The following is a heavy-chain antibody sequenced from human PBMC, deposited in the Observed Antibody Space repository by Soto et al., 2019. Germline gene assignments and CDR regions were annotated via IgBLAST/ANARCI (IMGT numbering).Heavy chain of an antibody. J-gene: IGHJ4*02. CDR1: GGSISSYY. CDR2: IYYSGST. Sequence: QVQLQESGPGLVKPSETLSLTCTVSGGSISSYYWSWIRQPPGKGLEWIGYIYYSGSTNYNPSLKSRVTISVDTSKNQFSLKLSSVTAADTAVYYCARQGEHDQPPFDYWGQGTLVTVSS. V-gene: IGHV4-59*08. CDR3: ARQGEHDQPPFDY. D-gene: IGHD2-2*01.